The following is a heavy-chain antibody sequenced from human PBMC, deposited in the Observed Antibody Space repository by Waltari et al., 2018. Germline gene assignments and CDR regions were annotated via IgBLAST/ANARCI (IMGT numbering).Heavy chain of an antibody. J-gene: IGHJ4*02. V-gene: IGHV1-2*06. D-gene: IGHD6-19*01. Sequence: QVQLVQSGAEVKKPGSSVKVSCKASGGTFSSYAISWVRQAPGQGLEWMGRINPNSGGTNYAQKFQGRVTMTRDTSISTAYMELSRLRSDDTAVYYCARETEWLERTFDYWGQGTLVTVSS. CDR2: INPNSGGT. CDR1: GGTFSSYA. CDR3: ARETEWLERTFDY.